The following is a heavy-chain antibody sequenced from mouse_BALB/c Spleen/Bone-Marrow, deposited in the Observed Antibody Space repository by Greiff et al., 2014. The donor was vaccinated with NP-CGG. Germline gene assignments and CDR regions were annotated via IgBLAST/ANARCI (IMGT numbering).Heavy chain of an antibody. Sequence: QVQLQQSGAELVRPGASVKLSCKAFGYTFTTFWINWVKQRPGQGLEWIGNIYPSDTYTNYSQDFKDKATLTVDKSSSTAYMQLSSPTSEDSAVYYCTRSRGYFDYWGQGTTLTVSS. CDR3: TRSRGYFDY. CDR1: GYTFTTFW. J-gene: IGHJ2*01. V-gene: IGHV1-69*02. CDR2: IYPSDTYT.